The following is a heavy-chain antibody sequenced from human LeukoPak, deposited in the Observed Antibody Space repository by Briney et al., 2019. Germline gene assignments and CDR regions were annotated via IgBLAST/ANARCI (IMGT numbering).Heavy chain of an antibody. D-gene: IGHD6-13*01. CDR1: GFTFSSYG. CDR3: AKGTYSSNGEFDY. J-gene: IGHJ4*02. V-gene: IGHV3-30*02. Sequence: GGSLRLSCAASGFTFSSYGMHWVRQAPGKGLEWVAFIRYDGGNKYYADSVKGRFTISRDNSKNTLYLQMNSLRPEDTDVYYCAKGTYSSNGEFDYWGQGTLVTVSS. CDR2: IRYDGGNK.